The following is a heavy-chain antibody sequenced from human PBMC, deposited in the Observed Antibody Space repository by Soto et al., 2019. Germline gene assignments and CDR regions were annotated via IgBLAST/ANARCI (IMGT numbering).Heavy chain of an antibody. J-gene: IGHJ4*02. CDR3: ARDKGRSPLDY. CDR1: GLTFSSYW. D-gene: IGHD2-15*01. CDR2: ISTDGSVT. V-gene: IGHV3-74*01. Sequence: GGSLRLSWAASGLTFSSYWMRWVRQAPGKGLVWVSRISTDGSVTTYADSVKGRFTISRDNAKNSLYLQMNSLRAEDTAVYYCARDKGRSPLDYWGQGTLVTVSS.